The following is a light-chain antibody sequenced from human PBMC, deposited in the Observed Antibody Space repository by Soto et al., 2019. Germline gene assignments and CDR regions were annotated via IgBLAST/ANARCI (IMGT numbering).Light chain of an antibody. J-gene: IGKJ1*01. CDR1: QSVRSSY. CDR2: DAS. Sequence: EIVLTQSPGTLSLSPWERATLSCRDSQSVRSSYSACYKKKPGPAPRLLIYDASSRAAATPDGAGVSLSRTSLSLTISSMEPEDLVVSYSQQKGRSGTVGKGTKVDI. V-gene: IGKV3-20*01. CDR3: QQKGRSGT.